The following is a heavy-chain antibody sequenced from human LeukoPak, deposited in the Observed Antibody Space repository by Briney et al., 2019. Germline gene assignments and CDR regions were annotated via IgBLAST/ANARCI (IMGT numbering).Heavy chain of an antibody. CDR1: GFTFSSSG. V-gene: IGHV3-33*01. Sequence: GRSLRLSCAASGFTFSSSGMHWVRQAPGKGLEWVAVIWSDGSNKYYADSVKGRLTISRDNSKNTLYLQMNSLGAEDTAVYYCARDNMVTTRYYYYGMDVWGQGTTVTVSS. J-gene: IGHJ6*02. CDR2: IWSDGSNK. D-gene: IGHD4-17*01. CDR3: ARDNMVTTRYYYYGMDV.